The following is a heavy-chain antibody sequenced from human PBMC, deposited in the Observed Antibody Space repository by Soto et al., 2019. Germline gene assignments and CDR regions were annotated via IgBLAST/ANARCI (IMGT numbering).Heavy chain of an antibody. D-gene: IGHD5-18*01. V-gene: IGHV3-7*01. J-gene: IGHJ4*02. CDR1: GFMFSDYR. CDR3: ARDFYGGYTYGPGDY. CDR2: IHGDGGKI. Sequence: EVQLVESGGGLVQPGGSLRLSCAASGFMFSDYRMSWVRQAPGKGLEWVANIHGDGGKIYYVDSVKGRFTISRDNAKRSLYLQMNSLRAEDTAVYYCARDFYGGYTYGPGDYWGQGALVAVSS.